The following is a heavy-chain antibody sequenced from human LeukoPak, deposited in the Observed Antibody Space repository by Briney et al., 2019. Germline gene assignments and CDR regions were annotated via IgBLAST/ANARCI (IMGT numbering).Heavy chain of an antibody. Sequence: SSQTLSLTCTVSGVSISSGGYYWSWIRQHPGKGLEWIGYIYYSGSTYYNPSLKSRVTISVDTSKNQFSLKLSSVTAADTAVYYCARGYCSGGSCYSAFDYWGQGTLVTVSS. CDR1: GVSISSGGYY. J-gene: IGHJ4*02. CDR2: IYYSGST. V-gene: IGHV4-31*03. D-gene: IGHD2-15*01. CDR3: ARGYCSGGSCYSAFDY.